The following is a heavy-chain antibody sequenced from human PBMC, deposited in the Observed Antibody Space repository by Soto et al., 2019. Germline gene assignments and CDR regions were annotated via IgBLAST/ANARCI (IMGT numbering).Heavy chain of an antibody. D-gene: IGHD5-12*01. Sequence: GGSLRLSCAASGFTFASYAMTWVRQAPGKGLEWVSAISGTGGGTYYADSVKGRFTISRDNSKNTLFLQMNSLRAGDTAIFYCAKQSLSGYDYFHYWGQGALVTVSS. V-gene: IGHV3-23*01. J-gene: IGHJ4*02. CDR3: AKQSLSGYDYFHY. CDR2: ISGTGGGT. CDR1: GFTFASYA.